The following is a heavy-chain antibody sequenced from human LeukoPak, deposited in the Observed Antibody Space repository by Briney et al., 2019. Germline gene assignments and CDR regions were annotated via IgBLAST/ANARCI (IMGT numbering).Heavy chain of an antibody. CDR2: IYPGDSDT. Sequence: GESLKISCKGSGYSFTSYWIGWVRQMPGKGLEWMGIIYPGDSDTRYSPSFQGQVTISADKSISTAYLQWSSLKASDTAMYYCARLGAKYQLLYSPHFQHWGQGTLVTVSS. V-gene: IGHV5-51*01. CDR3: ARLGAKYQLLYSPHFQH. CDR1: GYSFTSYW. J-gene: IGHJ1*01. D-gene: IGHD2-2*02.